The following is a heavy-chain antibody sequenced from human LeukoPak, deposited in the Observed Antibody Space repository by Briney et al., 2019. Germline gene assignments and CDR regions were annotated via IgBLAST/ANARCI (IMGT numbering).Heavy chain of an antibody. CDR3: ARASGKGLDYYYYGMDV. J-gene: IGHJ6*02. Sequence: GGSLRLSCAASGFTFDDYGMSWVRQAPGKGLEWVSGINWNGGSTGYADSVKGRFTISRDNAKNSLYLQMNSLRAEDTALYHCARASGKGLDYYYYGMDVWGQGTTVTVS. CDR2: INWNGGST. CDR1: GFTFDDYG. V-gene: IGHV3-20*01. D-gene: IGHD3-10*01.